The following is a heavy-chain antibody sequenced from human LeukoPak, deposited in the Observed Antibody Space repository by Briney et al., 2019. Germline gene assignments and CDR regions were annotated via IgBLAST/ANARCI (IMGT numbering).Heavy chain of an antibody. D-gene: IGHD3-9*01. Sequence: SETLSLTCAVYGGSFSGYYWSWIRQHPGKGLEWIGEINHSGSTNYNPSLKSRVTISVDTSKNQFSLKLSSVTAADTAVYYCARFSRYFDWLLSAFDIWGQGTMVTVSS. J-gene: IGHJ3*02. CDR3: ARFSRYFDWLLSAFDI. CDR1: GGSFSGYY. V-gene: IGHV4-34*01. CDR2: INHSGST.